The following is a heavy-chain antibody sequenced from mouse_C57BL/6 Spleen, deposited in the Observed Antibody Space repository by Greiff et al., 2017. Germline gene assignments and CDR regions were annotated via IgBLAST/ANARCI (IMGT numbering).Heavy chain of an antibody. V-gene: IGHV1-66*01. J-gene: IGHJ2*01. CDR1: GYSFTSYY. CDR2: IYPGSGNT. CDR3: ARSGGYYFDY. Sequence: QVQLQQSGPELVKPGASVKISCKASGYSFTSYYIHWVKQRPGQGLEWIGWIYPGSGNTKYNEKFKGKATLTADTSSSTAYMQLSSLTSEDSAVXYCARSGGYYFDYWGQGTTLTVSS.